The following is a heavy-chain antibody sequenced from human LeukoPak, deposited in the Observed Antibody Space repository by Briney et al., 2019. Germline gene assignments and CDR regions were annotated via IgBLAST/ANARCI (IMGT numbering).Heavy chain of an antibody. D-gene: IGHD1-26*01. Sequence: GGSLRLSCSASGFTFSSYGMSWVRQAPGKGLEWVSGLSGSGGTTYYVDSVKGRFTIPRDNSKNTLYLQMNSLRAEDTAVYYCAKDRVGAMLYFDYWGQGTLVTVSS. CDR3: AKDRVGAMLYFDY. CDR1: GFTFSSYG. J-gene: IGHJ4*02. CDR2: LSGSGGTT. V-gene: IGHV3-23*01.